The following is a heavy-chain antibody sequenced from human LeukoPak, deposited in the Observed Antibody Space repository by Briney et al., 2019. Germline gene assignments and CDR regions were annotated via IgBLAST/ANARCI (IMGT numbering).Heavy chain of an antibody. Sequence: PSETLSLTCTVSGGSISSYYWSWIRQPPGKGLEWIGYIYYSGSTNYNPSLKSRVTISVDTSKNQFSLKLSSVTAADTAVYYCASGIAVAGTENDYWGQGTLVTVSS. J-gene: IGHJ4*02. V-gene: IGHV4-59*08. CDR3: ASGIAVAGTENDY. CDR2: IYYSGST. CDR1: GGSISSYY. D-gene: IGHD6-19*01.